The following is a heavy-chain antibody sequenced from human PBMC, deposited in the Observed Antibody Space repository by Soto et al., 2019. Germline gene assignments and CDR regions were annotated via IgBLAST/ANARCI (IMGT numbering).Heavy chain of an antibody. D-gene: IGHD2-2*01. Sequence: QVQLVQSGAEVKKPGSSVKVSCKASGGTFGSYAITWVRRAPGQGLEWLGGIIPIPNSPAYAQKFKARVVITADEITNTAYMELNSLRFDDTAVYYCAREAPYCTSATCPKFYDMDVWGQGTTVTVAS. CDR2: IIPIPNSP. CDR3: AREAPYCTSATCPKFYDMDV. CDR1: GGTFGSYA. V-gene: IGHV1-69*01. J-gene: IGHJ6*02.